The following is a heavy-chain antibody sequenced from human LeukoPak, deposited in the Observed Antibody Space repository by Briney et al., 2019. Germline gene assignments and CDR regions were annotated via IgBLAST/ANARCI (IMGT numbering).Heavy chain of an antibody. CDR2: IFYSGTT. Sequence: SETLSLTCAASGVSFRSFYWSWIRQSPGKGLEWIGHIFYSGTTNYNPSLKSRVSVFGNTSKKEISLNLRCATAADTAVYYSAIEGPESGGWFGFDAFDIWGQGTMVTVSS. V-gene: IGHV4-59*01. J-gene: IGHJ3*02. CDR1: GVSFRSFY. CDR3: AIEGPESGGWFGFDAFDI. D-gene: IGHD6-19*01.